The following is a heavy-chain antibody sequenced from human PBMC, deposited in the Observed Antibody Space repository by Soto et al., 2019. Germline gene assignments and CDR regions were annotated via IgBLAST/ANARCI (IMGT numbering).Heavy chain of an antibody. Sequence: EVQLLESGGGLVQPGGSLRLSCAASGFTFSSYAMSWVRQAPGKGLEWVSAISGSGGSTYYADSVKGGFTISRDNSKTTLYLQMNSLRAEDTAVYYCAKDRGIVVVPAAMLFETWGQGTLVTVSS. D-gene: IGHD2-2*01. V-gene: IGHV3-23*01. CDR1: GFTFSSYA. CDR3: AKDRGIVVVPAAMLFET. CDR2: ISGSGGST. J-gene: IGHJ5*02.